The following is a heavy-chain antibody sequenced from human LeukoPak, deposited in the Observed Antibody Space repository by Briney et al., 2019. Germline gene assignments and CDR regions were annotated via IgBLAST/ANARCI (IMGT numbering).Heavy chain of an antibody. CDR3: ARDLSYGYID. J-gene: IGHJ4*02. D-gene: IGHD5-18*01. Sequence: SETLSLTCTVSGGSISSSSYYWSWIRQPPGKGLEWIGYIYYSGSTNYNPSLKSRVTILVDTSKNQFSLKLSSVTAADTAVYYCARDLSYGYIDWGQGTLVTVSS. CDR2: IYYSGST. V-gene: IGHV4-61*01. CDR1: GGSISSSSYY.